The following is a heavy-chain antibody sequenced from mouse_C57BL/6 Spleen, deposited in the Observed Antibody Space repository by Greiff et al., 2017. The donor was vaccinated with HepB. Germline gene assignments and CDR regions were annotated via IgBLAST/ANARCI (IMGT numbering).Heavy chain of an antibody. CDR3: ARRGLRYYAMAY. D-gene: IGHD2-4*01. CDR2: INPSSGYT. V-gene: IGHV1-7*01. J-gene: IGHJ4*01. CDR1: GYTFTSYW. Sequence: LQESGAELAKPGASVKLSCKASGYTFTSYWMHWVKQRPGQGLEWIGYINPSSGYTKYNQKFKDKAILTADKSSSTAYMQLSSLTYEDSAVYYCARRGLRYYAMAYWGQGTSVTVSS.